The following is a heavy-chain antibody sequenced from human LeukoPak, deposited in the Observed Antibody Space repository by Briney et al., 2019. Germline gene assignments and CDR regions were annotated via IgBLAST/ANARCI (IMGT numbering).Heavy chain of an antibody. D-gene: IGHD6-19*01. CDR1: GDSVSSNSAA. V-gene: IGHV6-1*01. CDR3: ARATHSSGWVDY. J-gene: IGHJ4*02. Sequence: SQTLSLTCATSGDSVSSNSAAWNWIRQSPSRGLEWLGRTYYRSKWYNDYAVSVKSRITINPDTSKDQFSLQLNSVTPEDTAVYYCARATHSSGWVDYWGQGALVTVSS. CDR2: TYYRSKWYN.